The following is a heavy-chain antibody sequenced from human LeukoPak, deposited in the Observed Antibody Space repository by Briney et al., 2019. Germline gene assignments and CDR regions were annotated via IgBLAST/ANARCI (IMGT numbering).Heavy chain of an antibody. V-gene: IGHV4-39*07. Sequence: SETLSLTCTVSGGSISSYYWGWIRQPPGKGLEWIGSIYHSGSTYYNPSLKSRVTISVDTSKNQFSLKLSSVTAADTAVYYCARERKYYYDSSGYNEDWFDPWGQGTLVTVSS. D-gene: IGHD3-22*01. CDR2: IYHSGST. CDR1: GGSISSYY. CDR3: ARERKYYYDSSGYNEDWFDP. J-gene: IGHJ5*02.